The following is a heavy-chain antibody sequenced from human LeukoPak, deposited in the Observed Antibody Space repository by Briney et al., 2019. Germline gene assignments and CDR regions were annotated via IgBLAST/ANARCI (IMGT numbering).Heavy chain of an antibody. CDR3: ATVDSSGLGAEYYFDY. D-gene: IGHD1-26*01. Sequence: ASVKVPCKVSGYTLTELSMHWVRQAPGKGLEWMGGFDPEDGETIYAQKFQGRVTMTEDTSTDTAYMELSSLRSEDTAVYYCATVDSSGLGAEYYFDYWGQGTLVTVSS. J-gene: IGHJ4*02. CDR1: GYTLTELS. V-gene: IGHV1-24*01. CDR2: FDPEDGET.